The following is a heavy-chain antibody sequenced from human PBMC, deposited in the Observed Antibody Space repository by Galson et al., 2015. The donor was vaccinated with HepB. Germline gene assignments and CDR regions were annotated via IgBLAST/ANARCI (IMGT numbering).Heavy chain of an antibody. CDR3: ARDDRLDYYYGMDV. V-gene: IGHV3-48*03. Sequence: SLRLSCAASRFTFSSYEMNWVRQAPGKGLEWVSYISSSGSTKYYADSVKGRFTISRDNAKNSLYLQMNSLRAEDTAVYYCARDDRLDYYYGMDVWGQGTTVTVSS. CDR2: ISSSGSTK. CDR1: RFTFSSYE. J-gene: IGHJ6*02.